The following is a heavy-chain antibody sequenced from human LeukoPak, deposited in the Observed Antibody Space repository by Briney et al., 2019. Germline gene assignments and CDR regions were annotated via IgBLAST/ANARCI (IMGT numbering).Heavy chain of an antibody. D-gene: IGHD5-18*01. Sequence: SESLSLTCTVSGGSISSHYWSWIRQPPGKGLEWIAYLFDSVNTKDNPSLQSRLTLSADTSKNQFSLKLSSVTAADTAVYYCATIKRGSIFGYFDFWGQGIKVTVSS. CDR1: GGSISSHY. CDR2: LFDSVNT. J-gene: IGHJ4*02. CDR3: ATIKRGSIFGYFDF. V-gene: IGHV4-59*11.